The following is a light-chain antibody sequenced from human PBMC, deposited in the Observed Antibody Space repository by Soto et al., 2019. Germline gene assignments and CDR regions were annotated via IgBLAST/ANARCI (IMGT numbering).Light chain of an antibody. V-gene: IGKV3-20*01. CDR2: GAS. J-gene: IGKJ4*01. CDR3: HQYDSSPLT. CDR1: QSVRSSY. Sequence: EIVLTQSPGTLSFSPGERATLSCRASQSVRSSYLAWYQQKPGQAPRLLIYGASSRATGIQDRFIGSGSRTDFTLTISRLEPEDFAVYYWHQYDSSPLTFGGGTKVEIK.